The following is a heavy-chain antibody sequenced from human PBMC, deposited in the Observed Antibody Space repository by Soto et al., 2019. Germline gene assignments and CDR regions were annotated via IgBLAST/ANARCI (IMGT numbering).Heavy chain of an antibody. Sequence: ASVKVSCKASGYTFTSYYMHWVRQAPGQGLEWMGIINPSGGSTSYAQKFQGRVTMTRDTSTSTVYMELSRLRSEDTAVYYCASAGARLGSGSYYDYYYMDVWGKGTTVTVSS. V-gene: IGHV1-46*03. CDR2: INPSGGST. CDR3: ASAGARLGSGSYYDYYYMDV. CDR1: GYTFTSYY. D-gene: IGHD3-10*01. J-gene: IGHJ6*03.